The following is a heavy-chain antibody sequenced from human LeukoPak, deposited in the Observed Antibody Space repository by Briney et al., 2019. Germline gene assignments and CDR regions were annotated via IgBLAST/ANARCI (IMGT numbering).Heavy chain of an antibody. CDR2: INHSGST. V-gene: IGHV4-34*01. D-gene: IGHD5-24*01. Sequence: PGGSLRLSCAASGFTFSSYWMSWIRQPPGKGLEWIGEINHSGSTNYNPSLKSRVTISVDTSKNQFSLKLSSVTAADTAVYYCARAGRGWLQSRFDYWGQGTLVTVSS. CDR1: GFTFSSYW. J-gene: IGHJ4*02. CDR3: ARAGRGWLQSRFDY.